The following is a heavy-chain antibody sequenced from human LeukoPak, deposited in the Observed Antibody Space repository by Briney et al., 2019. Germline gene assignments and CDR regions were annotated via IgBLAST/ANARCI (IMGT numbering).Heavy chain of an antibody. CDR1: GFIFSSYW. Sequence: PGGSLRLSCAASGFIFSSYWMHWVRQAPGKGLVCLSRIHNDGSNDGSSTNYADSVKGRFTISRDNAKNTLYLQMNSLRAEDTAIYYCAKSRGYGSFMDYWGQGTLVTVSS. CDR2: IHNDGSNDGSST. D-gene: IGHD3-10*01. J-gene: IGHJ4*02. CDR3: AKSRGYGSFMDY. V-gene: IGHV3-74*01.